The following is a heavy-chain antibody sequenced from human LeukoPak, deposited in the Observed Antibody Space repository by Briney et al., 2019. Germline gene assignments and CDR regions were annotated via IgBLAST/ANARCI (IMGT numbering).Heavy chain of an antibody. CDR1: GYTFTSYS. V-gene: IGHV1-18*01. Sequence: ASVKVSCKASGYTFTSYSISWVRQAPGQGLEWMGWISAYNGNTNYAQKLQGRVTMTTDTSTSTAYMELRSLRSDDTAVYYCARGYDFWSGPHDAFDIWGQGTMVTVSS. CDR3: ARGYDFWSGPHDAFDI. CDR2: ISAYNGNT. J-gene: IGHJ3*02. D-gene: IGHD3-3*01.